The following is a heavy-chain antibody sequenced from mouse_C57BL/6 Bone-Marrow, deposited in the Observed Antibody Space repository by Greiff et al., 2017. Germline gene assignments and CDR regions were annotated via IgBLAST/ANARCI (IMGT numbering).Heavy chain of an antibody. J-gene: IGHJ2*01. CDR1: GYSFTGYY. Sequence: EVQLQQSGPELVKPGASVKISCKASGYSFTGYYMNWVKQSPEKSLEWIGEINPSTGGTTYNQKFKAKATLTVDKSSSTAYMQLKSLTSEDSAVYYCARLVYWGQGTTLTVSS. CDR2: INPSTGGT. CDR3: ARLVY. V-gene: IGHV1-42*01.